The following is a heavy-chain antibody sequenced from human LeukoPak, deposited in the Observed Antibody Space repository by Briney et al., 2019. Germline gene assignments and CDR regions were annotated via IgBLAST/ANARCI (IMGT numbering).Heavy chain of an antibody. CDR3: AKDAPVNIVVVPAANS. D-gene: IGHD2-2*01. CDR2: ISGSGGST. V-gene: IGHV3-23*01. Sequence: GGSLRLSCAASGFTFSSYPMSWARQAPGKGLEWVSAISGSGGSTYYADSVKGRFTISRDNSKNTLYLQMNSLRAEDTAVYYCAKDAPVNIVVVPAANSWGQGTLVTVSS. CDR1: GFTFSSYP. J-gene: IGHJ4*02.